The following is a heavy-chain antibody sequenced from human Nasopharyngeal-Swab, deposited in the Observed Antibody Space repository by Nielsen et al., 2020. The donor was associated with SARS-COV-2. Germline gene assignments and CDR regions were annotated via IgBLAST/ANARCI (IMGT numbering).Heavy chain of an antibody. CDR1: GFTFSSYS. CDR2: ITWNGNSI. J-gene: IGHJ4*02. CDR3: AKAPVSVSVAGTFDY. V-gene: IGHV3-9*01. Sequence: LKISCAASGFTFSSYSMNWVRQAPGKGLEWVSGITWNGNSIDYADSVKGRFTISRDNAKNSLYLQMNSLRTEDTALYYCAKAPVSVSVAGTFDYWGQGTLVTVSS. D-gene: IGHD6-19*01.